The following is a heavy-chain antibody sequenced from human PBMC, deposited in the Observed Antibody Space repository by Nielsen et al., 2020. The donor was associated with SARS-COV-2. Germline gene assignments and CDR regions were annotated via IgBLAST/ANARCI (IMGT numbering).Heavy chain of an antibody. CDR3: ARVRGSITIFGVVIIDGGFDV. Sequence: SETLSLTCTVSGGSISSYYWSWIRQPPGKGQEWIGYIYYSGSTNYNPSLKSRVTISVDASKNQFSLKLSSVTAADTAVYYCARVRGSITIFGVVIIDGGFDVWGQGTTVTVSS. V-gene: IGHV4-59*12. J-gene: IGHJ6*02. CDR2: IYYSGST. D-gene: IGHD3-3*01. CDR1: GGSISSYY.